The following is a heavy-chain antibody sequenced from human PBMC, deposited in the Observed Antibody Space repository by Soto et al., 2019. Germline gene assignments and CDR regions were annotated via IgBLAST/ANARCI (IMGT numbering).Heavy chain of an antibody. CDR2: IIPIFGTA. CDR1: GGTFSSYA. J-gene: IGHJ4*02. Sequence: AASVKVSCKASGGTFSSYAISWVRQAPGQGLEWMGGIIPIFGTANYAQKFQGRVTITADESTSTAYMELSSLRSEDTAVYYCARIAFAGSRKPYYFDYWGQGTLVTVSS. D-gene: IGHD3-10*01. V-gene: IGHV1-69*13. CDR3: ARIAFAGSRKPYYFDY.